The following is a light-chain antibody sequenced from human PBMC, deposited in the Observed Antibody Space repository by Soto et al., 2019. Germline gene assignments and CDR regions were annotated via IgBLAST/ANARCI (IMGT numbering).Light chain of an antibody. CDR3: CSYAGPSVV. Sequence: QSALTQPASVSGSPGQSITISCTGTSSDVGSYNLVSWYQQHPGKAPKLMIYEGSKRPSGVSNRFSGSKSGNTASLTISGLQAEDEADYYCCSYAGPSVVFGGGTKVTVL. CDR1: SSDVGSYNL. V-gene: IGLV2-23*01. J-gene: IGLJ2*01. CDR2: EGS.